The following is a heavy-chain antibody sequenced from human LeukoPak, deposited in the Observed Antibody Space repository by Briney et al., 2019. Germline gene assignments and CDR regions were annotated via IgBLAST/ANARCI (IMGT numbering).Heavy chain of an antibody. CDR3: TRGGGSLDFDY. CDR1: GFTFGDYA. D-gene: IGHD1-26*01. CDR2: IRSKAYGGTT. J-gene: IGHJ4*02. V-gene: IGHV3-49*03. Sequence: SGGSLRLSCTASGFTFGDYAMSWFRQAPGKGLEWVGFIRSKAYGGTTEYAASAKGRFTISRDDSKSIAYLQMNSLKTEDTAVYYCTRGGGSLDFDYWGQGTLVTVSS.